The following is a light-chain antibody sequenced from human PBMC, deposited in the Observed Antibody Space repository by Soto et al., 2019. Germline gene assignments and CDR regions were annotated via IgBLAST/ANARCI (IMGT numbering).Light chain of an antibody. V-gene: IGKV4-1*01. CDR2: WAS. Sequence: SCWSSQSVLDSSTNKNYFAWYQQKPGQPPRLLIYWASTRESGVPERFSGSGSGTDFTLTISSLQAEDVAVYYCQQCYTIPLTFGGGTRVEIK. CDR1: QSVLDSSTNKNY. J-gene: IGKJ4*01. CDR3: QQCYTIPLT.